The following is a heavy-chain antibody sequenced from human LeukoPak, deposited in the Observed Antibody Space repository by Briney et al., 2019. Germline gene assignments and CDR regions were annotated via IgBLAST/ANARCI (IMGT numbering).Heavy chain of an antibody. D-gene: IGHD2/OR15-2a*01. Sequence: GSLRLSCAASGFTFSDYYMSWIRQAPGKGLEWVSYITSGGTKYYADSVKGRFTFSRDNAKNSLYLQMNSLRAEDTAVYYCARDRSTTVSNTLGYFDYWGQGTRVTVSS. V-gene: IGHV3-11*01. CDR3: ARDRSTTVSNTLGYFDY. CDR1: GFTFSDYY. J-gene: IGHJ4*02. CDR2: ITSGGTK.